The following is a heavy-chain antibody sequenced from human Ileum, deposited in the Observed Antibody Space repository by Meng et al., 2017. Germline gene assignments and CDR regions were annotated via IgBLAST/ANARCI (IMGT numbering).Heavy chain of an antibody. CDR3: GKDSTGPFAS. D-gene: IGHD1-1*01. V-gene: IGHV3-74*01. CDR1: GFSFSSYW. J-gene: IGHJ4*02. CDR2: INEHGSST. Sequence: GESLKISCAASGFSFSSYWMHWVRQAPGKGLEWVSRINEHGSSTSYADSVKGRFTISRDKARNTLYLQMNSLRADDTAVYYCGKDSTGPFASWGQGNRVNGSS.